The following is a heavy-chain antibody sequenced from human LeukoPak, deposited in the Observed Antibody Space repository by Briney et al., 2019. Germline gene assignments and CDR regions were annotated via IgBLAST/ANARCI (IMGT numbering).Heavy chain of an antibody. CDR1: GYTFTSYG. J-gene: IGHJ6*03. CDR2: ISAYNGNT. Sequence: ASVKVSCKASGYTFTSYGISWVRQAPGQGLEWMGWISAYNGNTNYAQKLQGRVTMTTDTSTSTAYTELRSLRSDDTAVYYCARVHGYYYYMDVWGKGTTVTVSS. V-gene: IGHV1-18*01. CDR3: ARVHGYYYYMDV.